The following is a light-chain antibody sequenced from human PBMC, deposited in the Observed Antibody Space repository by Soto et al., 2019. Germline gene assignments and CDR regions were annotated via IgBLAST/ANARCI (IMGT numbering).Light chain of an antibody. CDR3: ETWDSNLLV. J-gene: IGLJ2*01. Sequence: QAVVTQSYSASASLGSSVKLTCTLSSGHTSYIIAWHQQQPGKAPRYLMKLDNSGSYNKGSGVPDRFSGSSSGADRYLTCANLPLEEEAAYYGETWDSNLLVFCAGSKFTVL. CDR1: SGHTSYI. CDR2: LDNSGSY. V-gene: IGLV4-60*01.